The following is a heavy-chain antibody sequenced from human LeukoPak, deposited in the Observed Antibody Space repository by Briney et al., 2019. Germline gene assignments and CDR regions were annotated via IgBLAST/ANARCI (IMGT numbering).Heavy chain of an antibody. CDR2: ISGSASST. V-gene: IGHV3-23*01. J-gene: IGHJ4*02. D-gene: IGHD1-26*01. Sequence: PGGSLRLSCAASGFTFSNYAMSWVRQAPGKGLEWVSAISGSASSTYYADSVKGRFTIYRDNSKNTLYLQMNSLRADDTAVYYCARAGPFYSGNYLGFWGQGTLVTVSS. CDR1: GFTFSNYA. CDR3: ARAGPFYSGNYLGF.